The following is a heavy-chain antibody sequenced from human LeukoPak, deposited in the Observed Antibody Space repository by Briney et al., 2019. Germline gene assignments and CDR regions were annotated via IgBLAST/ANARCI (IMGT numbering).Heavy chain of an antibody. V-gene: IGHV4-59*05. Sequence: GSLRLSCAASGFTVSSIYMNWVRQAPGKGLEWIGSIYYSGSTYYNPSLKSRVTISVDTSKNQFSLKLSSVTAADTAVYYCATLTIAVAGTRDWFDPWGQGTLVTVSS. CDR1: GFTVSSIY. J-gene: IGHJ5*02. CDR2: IYYSGST. CDR3: ATLTIAVAGTRDWFDP. D-gene: IGHD6-19*01.